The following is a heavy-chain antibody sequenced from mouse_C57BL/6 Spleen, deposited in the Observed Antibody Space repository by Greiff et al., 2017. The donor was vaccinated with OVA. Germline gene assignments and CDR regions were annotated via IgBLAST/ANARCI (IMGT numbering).Heavy chain of an antibody. CDR1: GYAFSSSW. J-gene: IGHJ1*03. CDR2: IYPGDGDT. Sequence: QVQLKESGPELVKPGASVKISCKASGYAFSSSWMNWVKQRPGKGLEWIGRIYPGDGDTNYNGNFKGKATLTAEKSSSPAYMQLSSLTSEDSAVYFCAREDGSYWYFDVWGTGTTVTVSS. V-gene: IGHV1-82*01. CDR3: AREDGSYWYFDV.